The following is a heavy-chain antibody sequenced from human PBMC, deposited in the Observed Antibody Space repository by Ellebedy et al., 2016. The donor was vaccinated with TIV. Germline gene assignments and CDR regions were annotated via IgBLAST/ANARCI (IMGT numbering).Heavy chain of an antibody. J-gene: IGHJ4*02. Sequence: GESLKISCATSGFTFGNYGITWVRQAPGKGLEWVAVISYDGSNKDYADSVKGRFTVSRDGSKNTLYLEMNSLRLDDTAVYYCARAGEKWELNYWGQGALVTVSS. CDR2: ISYDGSNK. V-gene: IGHV3-30*03. CDR1: GFTFGNYG. CDR3: ARAGEKWELNY. D-gene: IGHD1-26*01.